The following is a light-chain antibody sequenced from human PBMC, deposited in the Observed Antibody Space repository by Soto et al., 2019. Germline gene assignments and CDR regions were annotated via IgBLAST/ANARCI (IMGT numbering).Light chain of an antibody. J-gene: IGKJ1*01. CDR1: QSISVW. CDR2: KAS. V-gene: IGKV1-5*03. Sequence: DIPMTQSPSTLSASVGDRVTITCRASQSISVWLAWYQQKAGKAPNILIYKASRLEIGGPSRFSGSGSETESALTISRLQPGDSATYYCEHYNSYYPTFGQGTKVEVK. CDR3: EHYNSYYPT.